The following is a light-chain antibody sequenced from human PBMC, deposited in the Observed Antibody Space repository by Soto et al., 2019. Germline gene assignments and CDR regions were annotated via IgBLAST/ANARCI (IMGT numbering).Light chain of an antibody. V-gene: IGKV3D-15*03. Sequence: DIVLTQSPVTLSASPGESATLSCRASQSVNSDLAWYQQKPGQAPTLLIYGAYIRAVGIPARFSGSGSGAEFTLTIRILQSEDFALYFCQQYNDWPRTFGQGTKVEIK. CDR2: GAY. CDR3: QQYNDWPRT. CDR1: QSVNSD. J-gene: IGKJ1*01.